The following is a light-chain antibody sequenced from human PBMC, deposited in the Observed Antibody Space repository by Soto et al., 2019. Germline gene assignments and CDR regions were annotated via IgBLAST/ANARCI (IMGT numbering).Light chain of an antibody. CDR3: QSYDSSLSGSV. CDR2: GNS. V-gene: IGLV1-40*01. Sequence: QAVVTQPPSVSGAPGQRVTISCTGSSSSIGAGYHVHWYQQLPGTAPKLLIYGNSNRPSGVPDRFSGSKSGTSASLAITGLQAEDEADYYCQSYDSSLSGSVFGGGTKLTVL. CDR1: SSSIGAGYH. J-gene: IGLJ3*02.